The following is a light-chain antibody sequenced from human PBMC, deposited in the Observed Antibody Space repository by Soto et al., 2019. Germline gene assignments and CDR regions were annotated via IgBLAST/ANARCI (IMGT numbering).Light chain of an antibody. V-gene: IGKV3-15*01. J-gene: IGKJ5*01. CDR3: QQYGGSPIT. Sequence: ETVMTQSLVTLSVSPGERATLSCRASQSVTSDLAWYQQKSGQPPRLLIFDASTRATGVPARFIGSGSGTEFTLTITRLEPEDFALYYCQQYGGSPITFGLGTRLEIK. CDR2: DAS. CDR1: QSVTSD.